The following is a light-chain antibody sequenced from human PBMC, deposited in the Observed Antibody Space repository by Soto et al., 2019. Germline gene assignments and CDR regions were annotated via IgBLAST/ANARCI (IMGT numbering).Light chain of an antibody. CDR3: QQLNSYQGT. J-gene: IGKJ1*01. Sequence: IQLTQSPSSLSASVGDRVTITCRASQGISSYLAWYQQKPGKAPKLLIYAASTLQSGVPSRFSGSGSGTDFTLHISSLQPEDLATYYCQQLNSYQGTFGQGTKVEIK. CDR2: AAS. V-gene: IGKV1-9*01. CDR1: QGISSY.